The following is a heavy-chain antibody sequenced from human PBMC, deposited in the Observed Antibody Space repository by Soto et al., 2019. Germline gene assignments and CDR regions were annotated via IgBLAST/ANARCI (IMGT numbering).Heavy chain of an antibody. J-gene: IGHJ4*02. CDR2: ISSSSSYI. CDR1: GFTFSSYS. V-gene: IGHV3-21*01. D-gene: IGHD3-3*01. Sequence: ESGGGLVKPGGSLRLSCAASGFTFSSYSMNWVRQAPGKGLEWVSSISSSSSYIYYADSVKGRFTISRDNAKNSLYLQMNSLRAEDTAVYYCARDALVYDFWSGYHVPLFDYWGQGTLVTVSS. CDR3: ARDALVYDFWSGYHVPLFDY.